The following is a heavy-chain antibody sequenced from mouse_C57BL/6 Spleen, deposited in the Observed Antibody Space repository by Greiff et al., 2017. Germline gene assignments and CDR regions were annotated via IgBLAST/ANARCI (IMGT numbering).Heavy chain of an antibody. CDR2: INPYNGGT. CDR1: GYTFTDYY. Sequence: DVKLQESGPVLVKPGASVKMSCKASGYTFTDYYMNWVKQSHGKSLEWIGVINPYNGGTSYNQKFKGKATLTVDKSSSTAYMELNSLTSEDSAVYYCARSDGSSPYWYFDVWGTGTTVTVSS. CDR3: ARSDGSSPYWYFDV. V-gene: IGHV1-19*01. D-gene: IGHD1-1*01. J-gene: IGHJ1*03.